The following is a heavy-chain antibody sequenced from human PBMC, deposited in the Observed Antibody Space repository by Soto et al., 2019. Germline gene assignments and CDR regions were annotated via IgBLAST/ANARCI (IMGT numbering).Heavy chain of an antibody. J-gene: IGHJ4*02. CDR1: GGSVSSGSYY. CDR3: ARDVPSFWSGYSAGFDY. Sequence: SETLSLTCTVSGGSVSSGSYYWSWIRQPPGKGLEWIGYIYYSGSTNYNPSLKSRVTISVDTSKNQFSLKLSPVTAADTAVYYCARDVPSFWSGYSAGFDYWGQRTLVTVSS. CDR2: IYYSGST. V-gene: IGHV4-61*01. D-gene: IGHD3-3*01.